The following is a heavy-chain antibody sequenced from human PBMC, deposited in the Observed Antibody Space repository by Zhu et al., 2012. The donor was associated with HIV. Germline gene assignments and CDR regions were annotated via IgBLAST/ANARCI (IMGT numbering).Heavy chain of an antibody. Sequence: VQLQESGPGLVKPSETLSLTCTVSGGSISSYYWSWIRQPAGKGLEWIGRINTSGSTNYNPSLKSRVTMSVDSSENQFSLKLNPVTAADTAVYYCARLYGSGSFDNWGQGTLGHRLL. CDR2: INTSGST. D-gene: IGHD3-10*01. J-gene: IGHJ4*02. CDR1: GGSISSYY. V-gene: IGHV4-4*07. CDR3: ARLYGSGSFDN.